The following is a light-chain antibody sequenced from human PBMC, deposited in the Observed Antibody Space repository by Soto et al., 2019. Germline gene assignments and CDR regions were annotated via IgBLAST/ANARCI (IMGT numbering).Light chain of an antibody. CDR2: EVS. Sequence: QSVLTQPPSVSGSPGQSVTISCTGTSSDVGSYNGVSWYQQPPGTAPKFMIYEVSNRPSGVPDRFSGSKSGNTASLTISGLQAEDEADYYCSPYTTSSTYVFGTGTKVTVL. CDR1: SSDVGSYNG. J-gene: IGLJ1*01. V-gene: IGLV2-18*02. CDR3: SPYTTSSTYV.